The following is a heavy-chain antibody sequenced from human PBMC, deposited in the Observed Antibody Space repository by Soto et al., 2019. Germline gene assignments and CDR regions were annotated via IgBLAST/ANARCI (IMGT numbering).Heavy chain of an antibody. CDR2: ISYDGSNK. Sequence: QVQLVESGGGGVQPGRSLRLSCAASGFTFSSYGMHWVRQAPGKGRAWVAVISYDGSNKYYADSVKGRFTISRDNSKNTLYLQMNSLRAEDTAVYYCAKGPHYYDSSGPPSFDYWGQGTLVTVSS. CDR1: GFTFSSYG. D-gene: IGHD3-22*01. CDR3: AKGPHYYDSSGPPSFDY. V-gene: IGHV3-30*18. J-gene: IGHJ4*02.